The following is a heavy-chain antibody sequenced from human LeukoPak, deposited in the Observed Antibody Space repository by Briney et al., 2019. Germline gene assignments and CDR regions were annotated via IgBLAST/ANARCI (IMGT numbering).Heavy chain of an antibody. CDR1: GFTFSSYS. CDR2: ISSSSSYI. J-gene: IGHJ3*02. CDR3: ASLVVVPAAITRAFDI. Sequence: PGGSLRLSCAASGFTFSSYSMNWVRQAPGKGLEWVSSISSSSSYIYYADSVKGRFTISRDNAKNSLYLQMNSLRAEDTAVYYCASLVVVPAAITRAFDIWGQGTMVTVSS. V-gene: IGHV3-21*01. D-gene: IGHD2-2*01.